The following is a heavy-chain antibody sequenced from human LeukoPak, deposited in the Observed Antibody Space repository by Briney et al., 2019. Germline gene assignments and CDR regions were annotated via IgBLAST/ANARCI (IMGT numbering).Heavy chain of an antibody. CDR3: ARELLLELAYFDY. V-gene: IGHV3-21*01. J-gene: IGHJ4*02. CDR2: ISSSSSYI. Sequence: MSGGSLRLSCAASGFTFSSYSMNWVRQAPGKGLEWVSSISSSSSYIYYADSVKGRFTISRDNAKNSLYLQMNSLRAEDTAVYYCARELLLELAYFDYWGQGTLATVSS. D-gene: IGHD1-7*01. CDR1: GFTFSSYS.